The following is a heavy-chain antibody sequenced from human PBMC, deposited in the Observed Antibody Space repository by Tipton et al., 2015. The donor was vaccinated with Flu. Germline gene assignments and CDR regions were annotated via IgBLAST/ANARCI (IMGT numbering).Heavy chain of an antibody. CDR1: GFIFPTYG. CDR3: ARDAELQWVGDFYYYYMDV. D-gene: IGHD3-10*01. J-gene: IGHJ6*03. Sequence: SLRLSCAASGFIFPTYGMHWVRQAPGKGLEWVAVIWFDGSNKYYADSVKGRFTISRDNSKNTMYLQMNSLRSEDTAVYYCARDAELQWVGDFYYYYMDVWGKGTAVTVSS. CDR2: IWFDGSNK. V-gene: IGHV3-33*01.